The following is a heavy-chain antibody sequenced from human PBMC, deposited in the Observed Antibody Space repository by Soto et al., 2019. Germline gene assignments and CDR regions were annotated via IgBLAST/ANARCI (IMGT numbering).Heavy chain of an antibody. CDR1: GYTFTFYR. D-gene: IGHD2-2*01. CDR2: ISTDNGNT. CDR3: ATLYCSTSSCQLDY. Sequence: ASVEVSCKXSGYTFTFYRITWVRQAPGQGLEWMGWISTDNGNTNYAQKLQGRVTMTTDTSTKTAYMELRSLRSDDTAVYYCATLYCSTSSCQLDYWGQGTLVTVSS. J-gene: IGHJ4*02. V-gene: IGHV1-18*01.